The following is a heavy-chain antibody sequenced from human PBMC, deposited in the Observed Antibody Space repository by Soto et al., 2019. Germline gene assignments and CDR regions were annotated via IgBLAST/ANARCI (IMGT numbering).Heavy chain of an antibody. CDR2: IWYDGSNK. V-gene: IGHV3-33*01. CDR3: ARGGAIDDILTRPLDY. CDR1: GFTFSSYG. J-gene: IGHJ4*02. Sequence: GSLRLSCAASGFTFSSYGMHWVRQAPGKGLEWVAVIWYDGSNKYYADSVKGRFTISRDNSKNTLYLQMNSLRAEDTAVYYCARGGAIDDILTRPLDYWGQGTLVTVSS. D-gene: IGHD3-9*01.